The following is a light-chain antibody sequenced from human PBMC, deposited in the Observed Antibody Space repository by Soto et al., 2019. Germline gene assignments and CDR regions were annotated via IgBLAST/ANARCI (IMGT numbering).Light chain of an antibody. CDR3: QQYESYSWT. Sequence: DIQMTQSPSTLSASVGDRVTITCRASQSITDSLAWYQKKPGKAPKLLIYKAVTLERGVPSRCSGSGSGTEFTLAISSLQPDDFATCYCQQYESYSWTFGQGTKVEVK. J-gene: IGKJ1*01. V-gene: IGKV1-5*03. CDR1: QSITDS. CDR2: KAV.